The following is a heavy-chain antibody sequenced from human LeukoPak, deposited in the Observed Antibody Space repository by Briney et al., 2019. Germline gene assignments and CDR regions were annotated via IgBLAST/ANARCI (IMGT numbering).Heavy chain of an antibody. J-gene: IGHJ4*02. D-gene: IGHD2-15*01. CDR1: GGSSNTYY. CDR3: ARPGQSSWWVYFNY. V-gene: IGHV4-4*09. CDR2: IHTSGST. Sequence: KTSETLSLTCTFSGGSSNTYYWTWIRQTPGKGLEWIGNIHTSGSTDYNASLKSRVTMSIDTSKNQFSLRLSSVTAADTAVYYCARPGQSSWWVYFNYWGQGTLVTVSS.